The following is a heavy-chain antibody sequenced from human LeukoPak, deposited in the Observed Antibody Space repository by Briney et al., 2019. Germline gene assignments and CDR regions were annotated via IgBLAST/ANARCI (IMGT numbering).Heavy chain of an antibody. CDR3: AKGSLTIWYAFDI. CDR1: GFIFGDHA. Sequence: GGSLRLSCTASGFIFGDHAMSWVRQAPGKGLEWVSTITSSGGSTYYADSVKGRFTVSRDNSKNTLFLQTNSLRAEDTAVYYCAKGSLTIWYAFDIWGQGTMVTVSS. V-gene: IGHV3-23*01. CDR2: ITSSGGST. J-gene: IGHJ3*02. D-gene: IGHD2-8*02.